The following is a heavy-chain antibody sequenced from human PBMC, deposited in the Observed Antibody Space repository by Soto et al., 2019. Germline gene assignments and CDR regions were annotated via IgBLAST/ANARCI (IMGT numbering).Heavy chain of an antibody. CDR1: GGTFSSYA. Sequence: SVKVSCKASGGTFSSYAISWVRQAPGQGLEWMGGIIPIFGTANYAQKFQGRVTITADESTSTAYMELSSLRSEDTAVYYCARDQYVGYCSSTSCYNWFDPWGQGTLVTVSS. CDR3: ARDQYVGYCSSTSCYNWFDP. D-gene: IGHD2-2*01. V-gene: IGHV1-69*13. CDR2: IIPIFGTA. J-gene: IGHJ5*02.